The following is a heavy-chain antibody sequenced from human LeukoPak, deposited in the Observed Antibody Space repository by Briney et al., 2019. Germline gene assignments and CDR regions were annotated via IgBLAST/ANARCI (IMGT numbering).Heavy chain of an antibody. J-gene: IGHJ5*02. D-gene: IGHD3-3*01. CDR2: IYYSGST. CDR1: GGSISSYY. V-gene: IGHV4-59*01. Sequence: SETLSLTCTVSGGSISSYYWSWIRQPPGKGLEWIGYIYYSGSTNYNPSLKSRVTISVDTSKNQFSLKLSSVTAADTAVYYCARMTIFGASVWFDPWGQGTLVTVSS. CDR3: ARMTIFGASVWFDP.